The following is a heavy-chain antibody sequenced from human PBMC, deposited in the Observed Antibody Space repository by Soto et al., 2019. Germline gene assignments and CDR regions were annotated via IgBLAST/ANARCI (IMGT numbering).Heavy chain of an antibody. CDR3: ARDPGYSSGWPTPYFDY. CDR1: GGSFSGYY. J-gene: IGHJ4*02. D-gene: IGHD6-19*01. V-gene: IGHV4-59*01. CDR2: IYYSGST. Sequence: SETLSLTCAVYGGSFSGYYWSWIRQPPGKGLEWIGYIYYSGSTNYNPSLKSRVTISVDTSKNQFSLKLSSVTAADTAVYYCARDPGYSSGWPTPYFDYWGQGTLVTVSS.